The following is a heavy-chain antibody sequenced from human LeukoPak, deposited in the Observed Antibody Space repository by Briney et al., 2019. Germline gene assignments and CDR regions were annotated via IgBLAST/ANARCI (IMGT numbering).Heavy chain of an antibody. CDR3: ARDYKLRWPTQDY. Sequence: GASVKVSCKASGYTFTGYYMHWVRQAPGQGLEWMGWINPNSGGTNYAQKFQGRVTMTRDTSISTAYMELSRLRSDDTAVYYCARDYKLRWPTQDYWGQGTLVTVSS. CDR2: INPNSGGT. J-gene: IGHJ4*02. D-gene: IGHD4-23*01. CDR1: GYTFTGYY. V-gene: IGHV1-2*02.